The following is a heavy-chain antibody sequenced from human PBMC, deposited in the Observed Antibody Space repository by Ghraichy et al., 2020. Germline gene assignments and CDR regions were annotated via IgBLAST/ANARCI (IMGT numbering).Heavy chain of an antibody. V-gene: IGHV1-2*04. Sequence: ASVKVSCKASGYTFTGYYMHWVRQAPGQGLEWMGWINPNSGGTNYAQKFQGWVTMTRDTSISTAYMELSRLRSDDTAVYYCARTTYDSSGYITPTTYYFDYWGQGTLVTVSS. CDR3: ARTTYDSSGYITPTTYYFDY. D-gene: IGHD3-22*01. CDR1: GYTFTGYY. J-gene: IGHJ4*02. CDR2: INPNSGGT.